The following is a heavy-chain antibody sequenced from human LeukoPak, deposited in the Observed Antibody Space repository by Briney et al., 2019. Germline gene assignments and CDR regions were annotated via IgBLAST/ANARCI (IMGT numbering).Heavy chain of an antibody. CDR2: ISSRSSTI. CDR1: GFTFSTYS. V-gene: IGHV3-48*01. D-gene: IGHD5-18*01. CDR3: ARDLDTYYGMDV. J-gene: IGHJ6*02. Sequence: GGSLRLSCAASGFTFSTYSMNCVRQAPGKGREGVSYISSRSSTIYYVASVKGRFTISRDNAKNSLYLQMNSLRAEDTAVYYCARDLDTYYGMDVWGQGTTVTVSS.